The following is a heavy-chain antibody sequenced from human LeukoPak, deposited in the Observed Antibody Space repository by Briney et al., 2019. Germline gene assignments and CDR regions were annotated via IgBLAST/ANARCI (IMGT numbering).Heavy chain of an antibody. CDR2: ISGDGGST. V-gene: IGHV3-43*02. Sequence: PGGSLRLSCAASGMTFDDYAMHWVRRAPGKGLEWVSLISGDGGSTYYADSVKGRFTISRGNSKNSLYLQMTNLRTEDTALYYCAKGFSVLASNHYFYYYGMDVWGQGTTVTVSS. CDR3: AKGFSVLASNHYFYYYGMDV. D-gene: IGHD3-3*01. J-gene: IGHJ6*02. CDR1: GMTFDDYA.